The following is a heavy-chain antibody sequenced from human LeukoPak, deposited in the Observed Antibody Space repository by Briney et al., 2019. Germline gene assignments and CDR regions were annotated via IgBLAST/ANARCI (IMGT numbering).Heavy chain of an antibody. J-gene: IGHJ4*02. CDR1: EFTFSSYV. Sequence: PGGSLRLSCAASEFTFSSYVMSWVRRAPGKGLEWVSAISVSGASTYYADSVKGRFTISRDNSKNTLYLQMNSLRAEDTAVYYCAKDLGGYSSSGSGYWGQGTLVTVSS. CDR2: ISVSGAST. D-gene: IGHD6-13*01. V-gene: IGHV3-23*01. CDR3: AKDLGGYSSSGSGY.